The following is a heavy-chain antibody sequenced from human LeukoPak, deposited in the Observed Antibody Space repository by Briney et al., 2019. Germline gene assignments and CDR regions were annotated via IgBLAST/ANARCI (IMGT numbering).Heavy chain of an antibody. CDR2: IYYSGST. CDR1: RGSISSYC. CDR3: ARVRVSSGSHPWYFDY. D-gene: IGHD3-22*01. V-gene: IGHV4-59*01. J-gene: IGHJ4*02. Sequence: PSENLSLTCTVSRGSISSYCWSWIRQPPGQGLEWIGYIYYSGSTDYNPSLKSRVNISVYTSKNQFSLKLSSVTAADTAVYFCARVRVSSGSHPWYFDYWGQGTLVTVSS.